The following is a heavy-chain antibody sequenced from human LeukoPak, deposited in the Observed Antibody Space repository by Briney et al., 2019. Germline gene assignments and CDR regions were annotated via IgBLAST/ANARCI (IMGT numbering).Heavy chain of an antibody. D-gene: IGHD6-19*01. CDR3: ARGSSGWYNWFDP. CDR2: IYYSGST. CDR1: GGSISSSSYY. V-gene: IGHV4-39*01. Sequence: PSETLSLTCTVSGGSISSSSYYWGWIRQPPGKGLEWIGSIYYSGSTYYNPSLKSRVTISVDTSKNQFSLKLSSVTVADTAVYYCARGSSGWYNWFDPWGQGTLVTVSS. J-gene: IGHJ5*02.